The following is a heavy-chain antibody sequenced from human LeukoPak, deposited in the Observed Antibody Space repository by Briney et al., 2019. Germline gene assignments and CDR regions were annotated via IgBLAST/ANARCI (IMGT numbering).Heavy chain of an antibody. D-gene: IGHD4-17*01. V-gene: IGHV4-39*07. CDR1: GGSISSSSYY. CDR3: TREYGFMTTVFHAFDI. Sequence: PSETLSLTCTVSGGSISSSSYYWGWIRQPPGKGLEWIGSVYYSGNTYYNSSLKSRVTISVDTSKNQFSLKLSSVTAADTAIYYCTREYGFMTTVFHAFDIWGQGTMVTVSS. J-gene: IGHJ3*02. CDR2: VYYSGNT.